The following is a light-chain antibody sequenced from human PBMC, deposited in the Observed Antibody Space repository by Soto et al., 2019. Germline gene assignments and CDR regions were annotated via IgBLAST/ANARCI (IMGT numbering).Light chain of an antibody. CDR1: QSVASN. J-gene: IGKJ5*01. CDR2: GTS. CDR3: QHYNNWPIT. Sequence: EIVLTQSPGTLSLSPGDGATLSCRASQSVASNLAWYQQKPGQAPRLLIYGTSTRATGVPARFSGSGSGTDFTLTISSLQAADFAVYHCQHYNNWPITFGQGTRLEIK. V-gene: IGKV3-15*01.